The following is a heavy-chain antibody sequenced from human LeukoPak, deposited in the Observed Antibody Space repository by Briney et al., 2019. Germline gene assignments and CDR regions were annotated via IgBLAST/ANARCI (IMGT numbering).Heavy chain of an antibody. V-gene: IGHV3-53*01. CDR2: LYSSGTT. J-gene: IGHJ3*02. Sequence: GGSLRLSCAASGFSVSIKYMNWVRQAPGKGLEWVSILYSSGTTYYATSVKGRFTISRDNAKNSLYLQMNSLRAEDTAVYYCARWDSNNAFDIWGQGTMVTVSS. CDR3: ARWDSNNAFDI. D-gene: IGHD1-26*01. CDR1: GFSVSIKY.